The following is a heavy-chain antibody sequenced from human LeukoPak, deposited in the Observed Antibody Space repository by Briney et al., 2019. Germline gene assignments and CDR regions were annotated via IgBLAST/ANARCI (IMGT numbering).Heavy chain of an antibody. CDR3: ARSGPQYNWNDDY. D-gene: IGHD1-1*01. J-gene: IGHJ4*02. CDR1: GYTFPPYT. Sequence: GASVKVSCKSSGYTFPPYTITWVRQAPAQGLEWMGWISANIGNTNYAQKFQGRVTMTTDPSTNKAYMELANLTSDDTGVYYCARSGPQYNWNDDYWGQGTLVTVSS. CDR2: ISANIGNT. V-gene: IGHV1-18*04.